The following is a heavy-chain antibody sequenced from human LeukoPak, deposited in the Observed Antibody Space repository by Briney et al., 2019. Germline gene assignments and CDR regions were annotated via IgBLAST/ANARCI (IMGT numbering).Heavy chain of an antibody. Sequence: GGSLRLSCAVSGFTLSGAWMHWVRQAPGKGLMWVSRINDDGSNTRHADSVKGRFTISRDIAKNTLYLQMNSLRAEDTAVYYCTRVSGLGMNGYYYLWGQGTLVTVSS. J-gene: IGHJ4*02. CDR2: INDDGSNT. D-gene: IGHD3-22*01. CDR3: TRVSGLGMNGYYYL. V-gene: IGHV3-74*01. CDR1: GFTLSGAW.